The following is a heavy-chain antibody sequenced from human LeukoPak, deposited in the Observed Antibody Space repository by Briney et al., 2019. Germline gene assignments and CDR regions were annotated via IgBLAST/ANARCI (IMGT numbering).Heavy chain of an antibody. CDR2: IKEDGSDK. Sequence: GGSLRLSCAASGFTFSSYWMSWVRQAPGKGLEWVASIKEDGSDKYYVDPMKGRFTISRDNTKDSLYLQMNSLRAEDTAVYYCARDTYRFDDYWGQGTLVTVSS. CDR3: ARDTYRFDDY. CDR1: GFTFSSYW. J-gene: IGHJ4*02. V-gene: IGHV3-7*01.